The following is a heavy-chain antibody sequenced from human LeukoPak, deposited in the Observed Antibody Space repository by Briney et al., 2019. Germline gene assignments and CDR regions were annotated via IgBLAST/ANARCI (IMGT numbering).Heavy chain of an antibody. D-gene: IGHD2-15*01. J-gene: IGHJ4*02. CDR3: TRHDCTGGRCYADFDY. CDR2: IHYGGNT. CDR1: GGSISGYY. V-gene: IGHV4-59*08. Sequence: PSETLSLTCTVSGGSISGYYWSWIRQPPGKALQWIGYIHYGGNTDYNPSLKSRITISLDMSKNQFSLQLNSVTAADTAVYYCTRHDCTGGRCYADFDYWGQGTLVTVSS.